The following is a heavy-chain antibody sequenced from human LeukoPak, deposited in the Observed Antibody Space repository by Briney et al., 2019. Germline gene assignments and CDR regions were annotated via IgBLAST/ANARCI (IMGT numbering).Heavy chain of an antibody. J-gene: IGHJ6*03. D-gene: IGHD5-18*01. V-gene: IGHV3-30*04. CDR1: GFTFSTFA. CDR3: AKDPRAGYSYGSYYYYYMDV. Sequence: GGSLRLSCAASGFTFSTFAMHWVRQAPGKGLEWVALILYDGSNKYYAESVKGRFSISRDNSKNTLYLQMNSLRPEDTAVYYCAKDPRAGYSYGSYYYYYMDVWGKGTTVTISS. CDR2: ILYDGSNK.